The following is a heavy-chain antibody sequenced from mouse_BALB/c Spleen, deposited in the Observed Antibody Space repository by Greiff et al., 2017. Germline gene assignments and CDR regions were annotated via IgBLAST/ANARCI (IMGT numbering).Heavy chain of an antibody. CDR2: IRNKANGYTT. J-gene: IGHJ4*01. CDR1: GFTFTDYY. D-gene: IGHD2-12*01. CDR3: ARGMFTNAMDY. Sequence: EVMLVESGGGLVQPGGSLRLSCATSGFTFTDYYMSWVRQPPGKALEWLGFIRNKANGYTTEYSASVKGRFTISRDNSQSILYLQMNTLRAEDSATYYCARGMFTNAMDYWGQGTSVTVSS. V-gene: IGHV7-3*02.